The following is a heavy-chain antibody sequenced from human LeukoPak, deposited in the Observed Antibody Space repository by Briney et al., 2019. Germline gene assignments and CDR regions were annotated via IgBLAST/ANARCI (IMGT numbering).Heavy chain of an antibody. CDR3: ARRSGSDALDI. CDR2: IYPGDSYT. D-gene: IGHD3-10*01. Sequence: GESLKISCKGSGYSFTSYWIAWVRQMPGKGLEWMGIIYPGDSYTTYSPSFQGQVTISADKSISTAYLQWRSLKASDTAMYYCARRSGSDALDIWGQGTMVTVSS. CDR1: GYSFTSYW. J-gene: IGHJ3*02. V-gene: IGHV5-51*01.